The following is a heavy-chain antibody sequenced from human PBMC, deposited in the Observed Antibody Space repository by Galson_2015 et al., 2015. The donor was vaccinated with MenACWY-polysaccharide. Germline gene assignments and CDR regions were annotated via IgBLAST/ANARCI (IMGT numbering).Heavy chain of an antibody. CDR3: ARPLVMTVGDGMDV. J-gene: IGHJ6*02. D-gene: IGHD3-22*01. CDR2: IIPIFNTA. V-gene: IGHV1-69*13. CDR1: GYTFSREA. Sequence: SVKVSCKASGYTFSREAISWVRQAPGQGLEWMGGIIPIFNTANYAQKFRGRLTITADESTNTAYMELNSLRSDDTAVYYCARPLVMTVGDGMDVWGQGTTVAVSS.